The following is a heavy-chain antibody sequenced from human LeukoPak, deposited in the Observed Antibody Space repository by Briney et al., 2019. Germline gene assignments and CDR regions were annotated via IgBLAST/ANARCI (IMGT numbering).Heavy chain of an antibody. CDR3: AKAPDIVVVPARFDY. CDR2: ISGSGGST. V-gene: IGHV3-23*01. J-gene: IGHJ4*02. Sequence: GGSLRLSCAASGFTFSSYAMSWVRQAPGKGLEWVSAISGSGGSTYYADSVKGRFTISRDNSKNTLYLQMNSLRAEDTAVYYWAKAPDIVVVPARFDYWGQGTLVTVSS. D-gene: IGHD2-2*01. CDR1: GFTFSSYA.